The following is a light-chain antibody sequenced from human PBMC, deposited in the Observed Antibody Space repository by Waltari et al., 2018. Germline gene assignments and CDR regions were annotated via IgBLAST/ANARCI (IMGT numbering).Light chain of an antibody. V-gene: IGKV4-1*01. J-gene: IGKJ3*01. Sequence: DIEVTQSPDSLAVSPGERASLNCQSSQSVFYRSTNKNYLSWYQQKPGQPPKLLISWASSRESGVPDRFSGSASGTDFTLTINGLQAEDVAIYYCQQDFTIPSFVPGTKVQI. CDR3: QQDFTIPS. CDR1: QSVFYRSTNKNY. CDR2: WAS.